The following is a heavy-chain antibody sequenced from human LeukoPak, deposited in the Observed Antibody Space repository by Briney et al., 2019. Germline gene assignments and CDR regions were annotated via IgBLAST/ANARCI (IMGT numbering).Heavy chain of an antibody. CDR2: INHSGST. J-gene: IGHJ4*02. Sequence: SETLSLTCTVSGGSISSSGYYWGWIRQPPGKGLEWIGEINHSGSTNYNPSLKSRVTISVDTSKNQFSLKLSSVTAADTAVYYCARGPRGRGTVVTRDYWGQGTLVTVSS. D-gene: IGHD4-23*01. CDR3: ARGPRGRGTVVTRDY. V-gene: IGHV4-39*07. CDR1: GGSISSSGYY.